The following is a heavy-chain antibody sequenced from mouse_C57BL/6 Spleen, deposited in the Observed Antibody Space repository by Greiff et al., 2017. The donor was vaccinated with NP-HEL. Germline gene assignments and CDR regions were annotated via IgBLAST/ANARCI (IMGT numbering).Heavy chain of an antibody. J-gene: IGHJ2*01. Sequence: EVHLVESGGGLVKPGGSLKLSCAASGFTFSSYAMSWVRQTPEKRLEWVATISDGGSYTYYPDNVKGRFTISRDNAKNNLYLQMSHLKSEDTAMYYCAREREEGYYCDYWGQGTTLTVSS. CDR3: AREREEGYYCDY. CDR2: ISDGGSYT. CDR1: GFTFSSYA. V-gene: IGHV5-4*01.